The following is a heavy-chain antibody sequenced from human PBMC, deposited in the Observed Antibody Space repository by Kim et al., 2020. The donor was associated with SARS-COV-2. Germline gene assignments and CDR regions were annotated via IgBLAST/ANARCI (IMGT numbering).Heavy chain of an antibody. CDR1: EFILSYYS. V-gene: IGHV3-30*04. CDR2: ISYDGIDK. CDR3: ARAMDYKYDSAGDY. Sequence: GGSLRLSCVASEFILSYYSMHWVRQAPGNGLERVAFISYDGIDKYYADSVKGRFTISRDNSKNTLYLQMNSLRAEDTALYYCARAMDYKYDSAGDYWGQGTLVTVSS. D-gene: IGHD3-16*01. J-gene: IGHJ4*02.